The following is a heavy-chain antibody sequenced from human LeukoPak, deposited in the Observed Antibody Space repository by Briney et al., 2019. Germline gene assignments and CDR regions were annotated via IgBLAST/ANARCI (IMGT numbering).Heavy chain of an antibody. V-gene: IGHV4-30-2*01. D-gene: IGHD3-22*01. CDR2: IYHSGST. CDR3: AREGKHSFDSSGYYRFWYFDL. CDR1: GGSISGGDYS. J-gene: IGHJ2*01. Sequence: PSETLSLTCAVSGGSISGGDYSWNWIRQPPGKGLQWIGYIYHSGSTHYNPSLESRVTISVDRSKDQFSLTLSSVTAADTAVYYCAREGKHSFDSSGYYRFWYFDLWGRGTLVTVSS.